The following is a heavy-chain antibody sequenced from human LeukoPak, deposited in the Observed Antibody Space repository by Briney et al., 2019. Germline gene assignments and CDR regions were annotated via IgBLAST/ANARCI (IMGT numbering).Heavy chain of an antibody. Sequence: GRSLTLSCTASGYAFSSYAMQWVRQAPGRGLEWLSYLTRTSSATWYADSVKGRFTIFRDNAKSSLYLQMNSLRVEDTAVYYCATGGSEYRSDWFDSWGQGTLVNVAS. V-gene: IGHV3-48*01. CDR2: LTRTSSAT. CDR3: ATGGSEYRSDWFDS. D-gene: IGHD5-18*01. J-gene: IGHJ5*01. CDR1: GYAFSSYA.